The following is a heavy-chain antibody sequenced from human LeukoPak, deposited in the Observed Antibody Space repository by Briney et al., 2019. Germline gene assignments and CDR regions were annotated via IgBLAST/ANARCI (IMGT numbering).Heavy chain of an antibody. CDR3: ARAKAYCGGDCYDAFDI. V-gene: IGHV1-69*01. D-gene: IGHD2-21*02. J-gene: IGHJ3*02. Sequence: GXXIPIFGPANYAQKFQGRVTITADESTSTAYMELSSLRSEDTAVYYCARAKAYCGGDCYDAFDIWGQGTMVTVSS. CDR2: XIPIFGPA.